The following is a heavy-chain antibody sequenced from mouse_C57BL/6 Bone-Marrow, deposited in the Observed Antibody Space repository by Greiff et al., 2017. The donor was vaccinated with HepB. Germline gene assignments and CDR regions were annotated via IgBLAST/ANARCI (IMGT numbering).Heavy chain of an antibody. CDR3: ARSITTVRGAMDY. V-gene: IGHV2-2*01. J-gene: IGHJ4*01. CDR1: GFSLTSYG. CDR2: IWSGGST. D-gene: IGHD1-1*01. Sequence: QVHVKQSGPGLVQPSQSLSITCTVSGFSLTSYGVHWVRQSPGKGLEWLGVIWSGGSTDYNAAFISRLSISKDNSKSQVFFKMNSLQADDTAIYYCARSITTVRGAMDYWGQGTSVTVSS.